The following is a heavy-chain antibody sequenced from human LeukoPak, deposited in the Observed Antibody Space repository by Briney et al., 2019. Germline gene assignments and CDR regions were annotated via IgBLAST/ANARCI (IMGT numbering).Heavy chain of an antibody. V-gene: IGHV1-69*13. Sequence: SVEVSCKASGGTFSSYTISWVRQAPGQGLEWMGGIIPIFGTANYAQKFQGRVTITADESTSTAYMELSSLRSEDTAVYYCAREGPATAPFGYWGQGTLVTVSS. CDR3: AREGPATAPFGY. CDR1: GGTFSSYT. CDR2: IIPIFGTA. J-gene: IGHJ4*02. D-gene: IGHD2-2*01.